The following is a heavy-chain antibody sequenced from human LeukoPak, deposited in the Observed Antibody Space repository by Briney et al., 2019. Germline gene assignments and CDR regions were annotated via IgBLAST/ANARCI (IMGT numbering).Heavy chain of an antibody. CDR2: IYYSGST. CDR1: GGSISSYY. V-gene: IGHV4-59*01. CDR3: ARYTVTNWFDP. J-gene: IGHJ5*02. D-gene: IGHD4-11*01. Sequence: PSETLSLTCTVSGGSISSYYWSWIRQPPGKGLEWIGYIYYSGSTNHNPSLKSRVTISVDTSKNQFSLKLSSVTAADTAVYYCARYTVTNWFDPWGQGTLVTVSS.